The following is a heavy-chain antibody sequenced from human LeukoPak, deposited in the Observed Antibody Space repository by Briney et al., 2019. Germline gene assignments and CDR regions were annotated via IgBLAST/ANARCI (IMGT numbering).Heavy chain of an antibody. Sequence: SETLSLTCTVSGGSISSSSYYWGWIRQPPGKGLEWIGYIYYSGSTYYNPSPKSRVTISVDTSKNQFSLKLSSVTAADTAVYYCARVDYYDSSGQYWGQGTLVTVSS. CDR2: IYYSGST. D-gene: IGHD3-22*01. CDR1: GGSISSSSYY. V-gene: IGHV4-30-4*08. CDR3: ARVDYYDSSGQY. J-gene: IGHJ4*02.